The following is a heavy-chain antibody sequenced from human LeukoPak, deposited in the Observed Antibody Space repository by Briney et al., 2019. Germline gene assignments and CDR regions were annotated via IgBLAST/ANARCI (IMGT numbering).Heavy chain of an antibody. D-gene: IGHD3-22*01. Sequence: GGSLRLSCAASGFXFSSYNMNWVRQAPGKGLEWVSSITSSSSYIYFADSVKGRFTISRDNARNSLYLQMDSLRAAGTAVYYCARDYYDSSGSYSWFDPWGQGTLVTVSS. CDR2: ITSSSSYI. J-gene: IGHJ5*02. CDR3: ARDYYDSSGSYSWFDP. CDR1: GFXFSSYN. V-gene: IGHV3-21*01.